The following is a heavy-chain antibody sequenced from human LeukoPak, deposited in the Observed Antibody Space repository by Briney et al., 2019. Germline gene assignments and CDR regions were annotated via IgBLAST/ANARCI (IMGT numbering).Heavy chain of an antibody. CDR3: AKDVAYTFDY. D-gene: IGHD3-16*01. Sequence: PGGSLRLSCAASGFTFSSYAMHWVRQAPGKGLEWVAVISYVGTNKYYADSVKGRFTISRENSKNTLYLQMNSLRTEDTAVCYCAKDVAYTFDYWGQGTLVTVSS. V-gene: IGHV3-30*04. CDR2: ISYVGTNK. J-gene: IGHJ4*02. CDR1: GFTFSSYA.